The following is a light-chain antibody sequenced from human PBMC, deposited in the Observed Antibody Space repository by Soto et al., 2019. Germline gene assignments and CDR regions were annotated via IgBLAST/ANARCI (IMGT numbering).Light chain of an antibody. CDR3: AAWDDSLNGVV. J-gene: IGLJ2*01. CDR1: SSNIGSNT. CDR2: SNN. Sequence: QSVLTQPPSASGTPGQSDTISCSGSSSNIGSNTVNWYQQLPGTAPKLLIYSNNQRPSGVPDRFSGSKSGTSASLAISGLQSEDEADYYCAAWDDSLNGVVFGGGTKVTVL. V-gene: IGLV1-44*01.